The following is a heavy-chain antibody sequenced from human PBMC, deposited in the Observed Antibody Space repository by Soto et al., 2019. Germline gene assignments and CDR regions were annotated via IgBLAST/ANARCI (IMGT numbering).Heavy chain of an antibody. J-gene: IGHJ6*03. D-gene: IGHD3-10*01. CDR1: GGSFSGYQ. V-gene: IGHV4-34*01. CDR3: ARGLILWFGELSRRGGYYYYMDV. Sequence: QVQLQQWGAGLLKPSETLSLTCAVYGGSFSGYQWTWIRQTPGKGLEWSGEINDSGNINYNPSLKSPVTILVETATKQISLKLSSVTAADTAVYYCARGLILWFGELSRRGGYYYYMDVWGKGTTVTVSS. CDR2: INDSGNI.